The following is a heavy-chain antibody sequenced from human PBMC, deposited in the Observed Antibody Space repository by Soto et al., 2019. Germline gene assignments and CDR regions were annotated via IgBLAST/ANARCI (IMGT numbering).Heavy chain of an antibody. CDR1: GGSFSGYY. Sequence: QVQLQQWGPGLLEPSETLSLTCAVSGGSFSGYYWSWIRQPPGKGLEWIGEVNQVGSTNYNPSLKSRVTTSADTSKSQVSLKLRSVTAADTAVSYCARLSRADVSHFDLWGRGTVVTVSS. J-gene: IGHJ2*01. V-gene: IGHV4-34*01. CDR3: ARLSRADVSHFDL. CDR2: VNQVGST.